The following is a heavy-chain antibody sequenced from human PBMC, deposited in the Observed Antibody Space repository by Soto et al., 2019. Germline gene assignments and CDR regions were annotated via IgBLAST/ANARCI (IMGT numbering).Heavy chain of an antibody. J-gene: IGHJ5*02. CDR1: GGTFSSYT. CDR2: IIPILGIA. Sequence: QVQLVQSGAEVKKPGSSVKVSCKASGGTFSSYTISWVRQAPGQGLEWMGRIIPILGIANYAQKFQGRVTITAHKSTSTAYMELSSLRSEDTAVYYCARGVGGIQLWSKGDWFDPWGQGTLVTVSS. D-gene: IGHD5-18*01. V-gene: IGHV1-69*02. CDR3: ARGVGGIQLWSKGDWFDP.